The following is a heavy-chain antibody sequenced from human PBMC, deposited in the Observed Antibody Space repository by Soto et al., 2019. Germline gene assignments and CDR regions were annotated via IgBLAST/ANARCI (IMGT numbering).Heavy chain of an antibody. D-gene: IGHD6-25*01. J-gene: IGHJ6*02. Sequence: SETLSLTCTVSGGSISSYYWSWIRQPPGKGLEWIGEINHSGSTNYNPSLKSRVTISVDTSKNQFSLKLSSVTAADTAVYYCAIGKSGFQDYYYGMYVWGQGTTVTVSS. V-gene: IGHV4-34*01. CDR3: AIGKSGFQDYYYGMYV. CDR1: GGSISSYY. CDR2: INHSGST.